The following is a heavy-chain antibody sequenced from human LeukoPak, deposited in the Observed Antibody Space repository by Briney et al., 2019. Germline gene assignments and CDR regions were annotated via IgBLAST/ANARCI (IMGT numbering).Heavy chain of an antibody. Sequence: GGSLRLSCAASGFTFSSHGMHWVRQAPGKGLEWVTVIWYDGSKRYYADSVKGRFTISSDNSKNSLYLQMNSLRTEDTALYYCAGNGYYDSSGPEDAFDIWGQGTMVTVSS. V-gene: IGHV3-33*03. J-gene: IGHJ3*02. CDR2: IWYDGSKR. D-gene: IGHD3-22*01. CDR1: GFTFSSHG. CDR3: AGNGYYDSSGPEDAFDI.